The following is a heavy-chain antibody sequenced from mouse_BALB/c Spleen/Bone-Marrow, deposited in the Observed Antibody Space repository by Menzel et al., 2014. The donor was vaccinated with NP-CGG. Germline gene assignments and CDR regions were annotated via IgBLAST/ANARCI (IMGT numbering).Heavy chain of an antibody. D-gene: IGHD2-14*01. V-gene: IGHV2-5*01. CDR3: AKIGTTTGAMDY. Sequence: QVQLQQSGPGLVQPSQSLSIACTVSGFSLTSYGVHWVRQSPGKGLEWLGVIWRGGSTDYNAAFMSRLSITKDNSKSQVFSKMNSLQADDTAIYYCAKIGTTTGAMDYWGQGTSVTVSS. CDR1: GFSLTSYG. CDR2: IWRGGST. J-gene: IGHJ4*01.